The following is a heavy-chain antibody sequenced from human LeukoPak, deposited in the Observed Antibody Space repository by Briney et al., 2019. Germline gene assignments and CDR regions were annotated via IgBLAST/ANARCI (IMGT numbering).Heavy chain of an antibody. V-gene: IGHV3-23*01. CDR2: ISDSSGRT. J-gene: IGHJ4*02. CDR1: GITLSNYG. Sequence: PGGSLRLSCAVSGITLSNYGMSWVRQAPGKGLEWVAGISDSSGRTNYADSVRGRFTIARDNSKNTLYLQMNSLRAEDTAVYFCAKRGVVIRVILVGFHKEAYYFDSWGQGALVTVSS. D-gene: IGHD3-10*01. CDR3: AKRGVVIRVILVGFHKEAYYFDS.